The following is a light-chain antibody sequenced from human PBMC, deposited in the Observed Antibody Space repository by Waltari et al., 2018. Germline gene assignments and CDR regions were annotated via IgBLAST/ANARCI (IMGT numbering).Light chain of an antibody. Sequence: DIQMTQSPSPLSASVGDRVTITCRESQSISSYLNWYQQKPGKAPKLLIYAASSLQSGVPSRFSGSGSGTDFTLTISSLQPEDFATYYCQQSYSTPPITFGQGTRLEIK. J-gene: IGKJ5*01. V-gene: IGKV1-39*01. CDR2: AAS. CDR3: QQSYSTPPIT. CDR1: QSISSY.